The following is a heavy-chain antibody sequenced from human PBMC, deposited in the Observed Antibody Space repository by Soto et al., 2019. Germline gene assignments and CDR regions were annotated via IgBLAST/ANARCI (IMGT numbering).Heavy chain of an antibody. J-gene: IGHJ4*02. V-gene: IGHV1-69*05. Sequence: GASVKVSCKASGGGFSSYAINWVRQAPGQGLEWMGGIIPIFGTTNYAHKLQDRVTMARDTSIGTASMELSRLRSDDNAVYYCVRGLRWRDLDYWGQGTPVTVSS. CDR3: VRGLRWRDLDY. D-gene: IGHD2-15*01. CDR1: GGGFSSYA. CDR2: IIPIFGTT.